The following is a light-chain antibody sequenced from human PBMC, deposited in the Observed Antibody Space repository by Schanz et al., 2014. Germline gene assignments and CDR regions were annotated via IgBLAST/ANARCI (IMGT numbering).Light chain of an antibody. Sequence: QSALTQPASVSGSPGQSITISCTGTSSDVGGYNYVSWYQQHPGKAPKLMIYDVNNRPSGVSNRFSGSKSGNTAFLTISGLQAEDEADYYCSSYTSSSNWVFGGGTKLTVL. CDR2: DVN. J-gene: IGLJ3*02. CDR1: SSDVGGYNY. V-gene: IGLV2-14*01. CDR3: SSYTSSSNWV.